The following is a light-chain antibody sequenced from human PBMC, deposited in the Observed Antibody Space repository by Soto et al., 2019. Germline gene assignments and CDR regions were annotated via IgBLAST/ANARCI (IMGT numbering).Light chain of an antibody. V-gene: IGKV1-5*03. J-gene: IGKJ1*01. Sequence: IHMTHSPSTLSASLGDIVTITFRASQSVSDWLAWYQRKPGKVPKLLIYKASNLESGVPSRFSGSGSGTDFTLTISRLEPEDFAVYFCQQYGSSPTTFGQGTKVDIK. CDR3: QQYGSSPTT. CDR2: KAS. CDR1: QSVSDW.